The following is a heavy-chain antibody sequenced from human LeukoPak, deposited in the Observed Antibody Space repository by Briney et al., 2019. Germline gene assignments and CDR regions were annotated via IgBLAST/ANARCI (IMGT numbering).Heavy chain of an antibody. D-gene: IGHD3-10*01. CDR3: AKGMGSRLLWFGELLVDAFDI. J-gene: IGHJ3*02. CDR2: ISSGSTTI. Sequence: GGSLRLSCAASGFTFTDYYMSWIRQAPGKGLEWVSYISSGSTTIQYADSVKGRFTISRDNAKNTLYLLMNSLRAEDTAVYYCAKGMGSRLLWFGELLVDAFDIWGQGTMVTVSS. V-gene: IGHV3-11*01. CDR1: GFTFTDYY.